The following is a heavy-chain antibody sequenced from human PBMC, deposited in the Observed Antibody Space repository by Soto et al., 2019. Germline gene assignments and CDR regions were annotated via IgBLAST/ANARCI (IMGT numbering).Heavy chain of an antibody. J-gene: IGHJ5*02. Sequence: SETLSLTCTVSGGSISSSSYYWGWIRQPPGKGLEWIGSIYYSGSTYYNPSLKSRVTISVDTSKNQFSLKLSSVTAADTAVYYCAKHNFGVVINPNWFDPWGQGTLVTVSS. V-gene: IGHV4-39*01. D-gene: IGHD3-3*01. CDR3: AKHNFGVVINPNWFDP. CDR2: IYYSGST. CDR1: GGSISSSSYY.